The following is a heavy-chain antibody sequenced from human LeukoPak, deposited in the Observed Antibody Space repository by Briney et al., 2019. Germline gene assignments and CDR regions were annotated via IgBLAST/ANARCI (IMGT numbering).Heavy chain of an antibody. J-gene: IGHJ3*02. V-gene: IGHV1-69*06. Sequence: AASVKVSCKASGGTFSSYAISWVRQAPGQGLEWMGGIIPIFGTANYAQKFQGRVTITADKSTSTAYMELSSLRSDDTAVYYCGVELTPDAFDIWGQGTMVTVSS. CDR3: GVELTPDAFDI. CDR1: GGTFSSYA. D-gene: IGHD1-1*01. CDR2: IIPIFGTA.